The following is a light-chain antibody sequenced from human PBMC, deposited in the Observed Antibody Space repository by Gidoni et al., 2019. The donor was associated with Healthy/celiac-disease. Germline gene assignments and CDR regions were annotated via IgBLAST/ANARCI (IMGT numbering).Light chain of an antibody. CDR2: DAS. CDR3: QQYNSYPWT. CDR1: QSISSW. Sequence: DIQINQSPSTLSASVGDRVTITFLASQSISSWLAWYQQKPGKAPKLLIYDASSLESGVPSRFSGSGSGTDFTLTISSLQPDDFATYYCQQYNSYPWTFGHXTKLEIK. V-gene: IGKV1-5*01. J-gene: IGKJ1*01.